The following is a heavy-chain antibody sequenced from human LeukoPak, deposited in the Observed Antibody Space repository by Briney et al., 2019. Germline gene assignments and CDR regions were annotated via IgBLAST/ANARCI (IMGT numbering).Heavy chain of an antibody. Sequence: PSETLSLTCTVSGGSINSGGYYWSWIRQHPGKGLEWIGYIYYSGSTYYNPSLKSRVTISVDTSKNQFSLKLSSVTAADTAVYYCASSPAPSLPSCHYYYYMDVWGKGTTVTVSS. CDR1: GGSINSGGYY. D-gene: IGHD2-2*01. V-gene: IGHV4-31*03. CDR3: ASSPAPSLPSCHYYYYMDV. J-gene: IGHJ6*03. CDR2: IYYSGST.